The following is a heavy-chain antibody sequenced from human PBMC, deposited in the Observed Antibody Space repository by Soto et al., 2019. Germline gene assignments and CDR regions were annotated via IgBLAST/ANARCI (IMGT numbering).Heavy chain of an antibody. V-gene: IGHV1-69*13. D-gene: IGHD6-13*01. CDR1: GGTFSSYA. CDR3: ARDLVAAAGMGQRGNYYYYGMDV. J-gene: IGHJ6*02. CDR2: IIPIFGTA. Sequence: ASVKVSCKASGGTFSSYAISWVRQAPGQGLEWMGGIIPIFGTANYAQKFQGRVTITADESTSTAYMELSSLRSEDTAVYYCARDLVAAAGMGQRGNYYYYGMDVWGQGTTVTVSS.